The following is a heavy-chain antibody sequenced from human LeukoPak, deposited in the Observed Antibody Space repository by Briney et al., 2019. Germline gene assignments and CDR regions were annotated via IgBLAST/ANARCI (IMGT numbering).Heavy chain of an antibody. J-gene: IGHJ4*02. D-gene: IGHD5-18*01. Sequence: PSETLSLTCTASGGSISSYYWSWIRQPPGKGLEWIGYIYYSGSTNYNPSLKSRVTISVDTSKNQFSLKLSSVTAADTAVYYCARLDTAMALDYWGQGTLVTVSS. CDR3: ARLDTAMALDY. V-gene: IGHV4-59*01. CDR2: IYYSGST. CDR1: GGSISSYY.